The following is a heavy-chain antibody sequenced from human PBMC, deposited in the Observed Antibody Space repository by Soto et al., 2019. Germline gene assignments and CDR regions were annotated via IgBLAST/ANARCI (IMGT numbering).Heavy chain of an antibody. Sequence: SVKVSCKASGGTFSSYAISWVRQAPGQGLEWMGGIIPIFGTANYAQKFQGRVTITADESTSTAYMELSSLRSEDTAVYYCARDLPLFVGSEPTHRGYFDYWGQGTLVTVSS. J-gene: IGHJ4*02. CDR2: IIPIFGTA. V-gene: IGHV1-69*13. D-gene: IGHD3-10*01. CDR3: ARDLPLFVGSEPTHRGYFDY. CDR1: GGTFSSYA.